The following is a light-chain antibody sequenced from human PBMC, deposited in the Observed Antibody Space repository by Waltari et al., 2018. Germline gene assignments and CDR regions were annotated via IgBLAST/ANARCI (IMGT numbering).Light chain of an antibody. CDR1: NIGTYS. V-gene: IGLV3-21*04. CDR3: HVWHPHVDPGV. CDR2: YDR. Sequence: SYVVTQPPSVSVAPGETDTITCGGDNIGTYSVHGYQQKAGQAPVLVIFYDRDRPSGIPDRFSGSNSGNTATLTISRVEAGDEARYYCHVWHPHVDPGVFGTGTEVTVL. J-gene: IGLJ1*01.